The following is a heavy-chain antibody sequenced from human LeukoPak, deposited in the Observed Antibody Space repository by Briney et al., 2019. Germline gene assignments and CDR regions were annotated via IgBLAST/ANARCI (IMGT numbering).Heavy chain of an antibody. Sequence: ASETLSLTCAVYGGSFSGYYWSWIRQPPGKGLEWIGEINHSGTTYYNPSLKSRVTIAVDTSKNQFSLRLSSVTAADTAVYYCARNAKVYRGPHDAFDIWGQGTMVTVSS. D-gene: IGHD1-1*01. CDR3: ARNAKVYRGPHDAFDI. CDR2: INHSGTT. CDR1: GGSFSGYY. V-gene: IGHV4-34*01. J-gene: IGHJ3*02.